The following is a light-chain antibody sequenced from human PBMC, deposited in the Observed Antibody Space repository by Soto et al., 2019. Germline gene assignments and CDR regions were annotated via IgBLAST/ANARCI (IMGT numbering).Light chain of an antibody. V-gene: IGLV2-8*01. Sequence: QSALTQPPSASGSPGQSVTISCTGTSSDVGDSDSVSWYQQHPGKTPKLMIYEVTKRPSGVPDRFSGSKSGNTASLTVSGLQAEDEADYYCSSYAGVKWVFGGGTKLTVL. CDR3: SSYAGVKWV. CDR2: EVT. CDR1: SSDVGDSDS. J-gene: IGLJ2*01.